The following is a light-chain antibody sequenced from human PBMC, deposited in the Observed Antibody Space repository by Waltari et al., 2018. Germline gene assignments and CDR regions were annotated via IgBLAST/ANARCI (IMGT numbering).Light chain of an antibody. CDR3: YSYAGSNTFV. J-gene: IGLJ2*01. Sequence: QSALTQPASVSGSPGQSITISCTGTSRDVGSYNLFSWYQQHPGKAPKLMIYEGSKRPSGVSNRFSGSKSGNTASLTISGLQAEDEADYYCYSYAGSNTFVFGGGTKLTVL. CDR2: EGS. CDR1: SRDVGSYNL. V-gene: IGLV2-23*03.